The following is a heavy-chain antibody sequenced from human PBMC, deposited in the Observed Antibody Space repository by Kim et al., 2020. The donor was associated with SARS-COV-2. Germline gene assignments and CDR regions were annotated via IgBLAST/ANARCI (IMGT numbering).Heavy chain of an antibody. CDR3: GRGWRVVVVAANYYYYGMDV. CDR2: IYYSGSS. CDR1: GGSVSSGSYY. J-gene: IGHJ6*02. D-gene: IGHD2-15*01. V-gene: IGHV4-61*01. Sequence: SETLSLTCTVSGGSVSSGSYYWSWIRQPPGKGLEWIGYIYYSGSSNYNPSLKSRVTIAVDTSKNQFSLKLSSVTAADTAVYYCGRGWRVVVVAANYYYYGMDVWGQGTTVTVSS.